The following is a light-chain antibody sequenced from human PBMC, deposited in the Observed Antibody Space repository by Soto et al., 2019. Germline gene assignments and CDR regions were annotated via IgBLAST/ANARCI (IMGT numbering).Light chain of an antibody. CDR1: QSTSSY. J-gene: IGKJ1*01. V-gene: IGKV1-5*03. CDR3: QQYNSYSPT. CDR2: QAS. Sequence: DVQVNQSPLGLPGTVGETVTITCRASQSTSSYLAWYQQKPGKAPKLLIYQASSLENGFPSRFSGSGSGTEFSLTISSLQPDDFATYYCQQYNSYSPTFGQGTMGDIK.